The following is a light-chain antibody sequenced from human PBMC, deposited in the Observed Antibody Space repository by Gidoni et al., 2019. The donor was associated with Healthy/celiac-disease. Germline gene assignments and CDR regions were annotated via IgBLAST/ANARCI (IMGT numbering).Light chain of an antibody. CDR3: QQYDNLPLT. CDR1: QDISNY. V-gene: IGKV1-33*01. Sequence: DIQMTNSPSSLSASVGDRVTITCQASQDISNYLNWYQQKPGKAPKLLIYDASNLETGGPSRFSGSGSGTDFTFTISSLQPEDIATYYCQQYDNLPLTFGGGTKVEIK. CDR2: DAS. J-gene: IGKJ4*01.